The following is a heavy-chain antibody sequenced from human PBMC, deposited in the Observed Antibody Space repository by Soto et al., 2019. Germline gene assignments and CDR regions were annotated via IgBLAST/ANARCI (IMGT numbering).Heavy chain of an antibody. CDR2: IYSGGST. CDR3: VLMVRGVSPPGAYYYYMDV. Sequence: GGSLRLSCAASGFTVSSNYMSWVRQAPGKGLEWVSVIYSGGSTYYADSVKGRFTISRDNSKNTLYLQMNSLRAEDTAVYYCVLMVRGVSPPGAYYYYMDVWGKGTTVTVSS. D-gene: IGHD3-10*01. V-gene: IGHV3-66*01. CDR1: GFTVSSNY. J-gene: IGHJ6*03.